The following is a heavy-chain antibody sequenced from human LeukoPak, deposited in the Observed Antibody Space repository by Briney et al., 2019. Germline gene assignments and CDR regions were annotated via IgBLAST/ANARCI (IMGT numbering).Heavy chain of an antibody. CDR1: GFTFSSYA. CDR2: ISVGGGST. V-gene: IGHV3-23*01. D-gene: IGHD3-3*01. J-gene: IGHJ6*02. CDR3: ALGITIFGVVVNYYGMDV. Sequence: GGSLRLSCAASGFTFSSYAMSWVRQAPGKGLEWVSGISVGGGSTDYADSVKGRYTISRDNSKNTLNLRMNSLRAADTAVYYCALGITIFGVVVNYYGMDVWGQGTTVTVSS.